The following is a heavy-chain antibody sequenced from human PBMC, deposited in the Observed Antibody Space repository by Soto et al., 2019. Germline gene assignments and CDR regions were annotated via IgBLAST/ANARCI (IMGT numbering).Heavy chain of an antibody. CDR1: GGSFSGYY. D-gene: IGHD6-19*01. J-gene: IGHJ6*02. CDR2: IDHNGST. Sequence: SETLSLTCAVYGGSFSGYYWSWVRQPPGKGLEWMGEIDHNGSTNYNPSLKRRGTISVDTSKNQFSLKLSTGTAAEAAGDYCERGTWAIEVAFEYYYGMDVWGPGTPVTASS. V-gene: IGHV4-34*01. CDR3: ERGTWAIEVAFEYYYGMDV.